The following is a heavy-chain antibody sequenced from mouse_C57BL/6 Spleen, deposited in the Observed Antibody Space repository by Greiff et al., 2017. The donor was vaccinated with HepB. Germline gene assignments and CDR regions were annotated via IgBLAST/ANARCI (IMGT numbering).Heavy chain of an antibody. Sequence: EVQLVESGAELVKPGASVKFSCTASGFNFTDYYLHWVKQRTEQGLEWIGRIDPEDGDTKYDPKFQSKATITADTSSNTAYLQLSSLTSEDTAVYYCALYYSNYVFAYWGQGTLVTVSA. CDR2: IDPEDGDT. J-gene: IGHJ3*01. CDR3: ALYYSNYVFAY. CDR1: GFNFTDYY. D-gene: IGHD2-5*01. V-gene: IGHV14-2*01.